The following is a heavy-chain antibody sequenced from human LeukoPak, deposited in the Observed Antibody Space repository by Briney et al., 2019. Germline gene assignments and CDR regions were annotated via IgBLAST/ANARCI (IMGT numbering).Heavy chain of an antibody. V-gene: IGHV3-21*01. CDR1: GFPFRSYT. D-gene: IGHD3-16*01. Sequence: GGSLRLSCAPSGFPFRSYTVDSVRQAPGKGLEWVSSISSSSNYIHYADSLKGRFTISRDNANNSLYLQMNSLRAEDTAEYYCINVVHDVVWGCSNCWGQGTLVTVSS. CDR3: INVVHDVVWGCSNC. J-gene: IGHJ4*02. CDR2: ISSSSNYI.